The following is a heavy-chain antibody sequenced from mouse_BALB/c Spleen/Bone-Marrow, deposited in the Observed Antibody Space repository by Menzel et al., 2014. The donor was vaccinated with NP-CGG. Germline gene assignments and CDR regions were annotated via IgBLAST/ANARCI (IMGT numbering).Heavy chain of an antibody. CDR1: GFTFSNYS. J-gene: IGHJ3*01. V-gene: IGHV5-9-4*01. CDR2: ISSGGSYL. CDR3: SSYPY. Sequence: EVKLMESGGGLVKPGGSLELSCAASGFTFSNYSMSWVRQSPEKRLEWVAEISSGGSYLYYPDTVTGRFTISRDNAKNTLYLEMSSLRSEDTAMYYCSSYPYWGPAPLVSVSA. D-gene: IGHD5-5*01.